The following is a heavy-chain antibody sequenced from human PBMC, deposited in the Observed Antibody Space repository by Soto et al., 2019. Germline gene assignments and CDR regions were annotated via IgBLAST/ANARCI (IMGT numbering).Heavy chain of an antibody. V-gene: IGHV1-69*13. J-gene: IGHJ6*02. CDR3: ARDPGSTIPHYYYGMDV. Sequence: ASVKVSCKASGGTFSSYAISWVRQAPGQGLEWMGGIIPIFGTANYAQKFQGRVTITADESTSTAYMELSSLRSEDTTVYYCARDPGSTIPHYYYGMDVWGQGTTVTVS. CDR2: IIPIFGTA. D-gene: IGHD2-15*01. CDR1: GGTFSSYA.